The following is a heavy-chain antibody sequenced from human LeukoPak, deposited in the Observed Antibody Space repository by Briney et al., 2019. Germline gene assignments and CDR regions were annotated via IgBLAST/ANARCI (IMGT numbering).Heavy chain of an antibody. CDR2: ISYDGSNK. CDR3: ARGQFQPDY. D-gene: IGHD6-19*01. J-gene: IGHJ4*02. CDR1: GFTFSSYA. V-gene: IGHV3-30-3*01. Sequence: GESLRLSCAASGFTFSSYAMHWVRQAPGKGLEWVAVISYDGSNKYYADSVKGRFTISRDNSKNTLYLQMNSLRAEDTAVYYCARGQFQPDYWGQGTLVTVSS.